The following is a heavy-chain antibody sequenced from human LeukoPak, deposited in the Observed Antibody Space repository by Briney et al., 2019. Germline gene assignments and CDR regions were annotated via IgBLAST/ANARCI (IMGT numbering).Heavy chain of an antibody. J-gene: IGHJ4*02. V-gene: IGHV1-69*01. D-gene: IGHD3-10*01. CDR2: IIPIFGTA. Sequence: SVKVSCKASGGTFSRYAISWVRQAPGQGLEWMGGIIPIFGTANYAQKFQGRVTITADESTSTAYMEVSSLRSEDTAVYYCARDLYASGSYDYWGQGTLVTVAS. CDR1: GGTFSRYA. CDR3: ARDLYASGSYDY.